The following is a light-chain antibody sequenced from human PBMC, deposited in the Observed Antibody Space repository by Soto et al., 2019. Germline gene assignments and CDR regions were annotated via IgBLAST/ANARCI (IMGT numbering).Light chain of an antibody. J-gene: IGKJ3*01. CDR3: QQYETYSGT. Sequence: DIQMTQSPSTLSASVGDRVTITCRASQTINTWLAWYQQKPGKAPKLLIYRASNLVSGVPSRFGGGGSGTEFTLTISSLQPDDFSIYYCQQYETYSGTFGPGTKVDI. CDR2: RAS. V-gene: IGKV1-5*03. CDR1: QTINTW.